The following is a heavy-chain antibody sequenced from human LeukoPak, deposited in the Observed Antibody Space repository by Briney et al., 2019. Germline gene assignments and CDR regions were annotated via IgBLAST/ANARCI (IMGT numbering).Heavy chain of an antibody. Sequence: GGSLRLSCAASGFTFSSYAMSWVRQAPGKGLEWVSYISSSGSTIYYADSVKGRFTISRDNAKNSLYLQMNGLRAEDTAVYYCATQPYYDFSPFDYWGQGTLVTVSS. CDR3: ATQPYYDFSPFDY. CDR1: GFTFSSYA. CDR2: ISSSGSTI. V-gene: IGHV3-48*04. J-gene: IGHJ4*02. D-gene: IGHD3-3*01.